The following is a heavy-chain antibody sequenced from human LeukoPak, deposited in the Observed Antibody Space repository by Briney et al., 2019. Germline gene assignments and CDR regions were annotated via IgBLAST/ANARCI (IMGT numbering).Heavy chain of an antibody. Sequence: GGSLRLSCAASGFTFSSYAMHWVRQAPGKGLEWVAVISYDGSNKHYADSVKGRFTISRDNSKNTLYLQMNSLRAEDTAVFYCAKDRGDYVWGSYLRAFDIWGQGTMVTVSS. CDR3: AKDRGDYVWGSYLRAFDI. D-gene: IGHD3-16*01. V-gene: IGHV3-30*04. CDR1: GFTFSSYA. J-gene: IGHJ3*02. CDR2: ISYDGSNK.